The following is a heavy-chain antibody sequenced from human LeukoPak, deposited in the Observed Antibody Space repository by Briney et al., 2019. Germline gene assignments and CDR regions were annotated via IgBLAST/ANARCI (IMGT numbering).Heavy chain of an antibody. CDR3: ARAGRQYCSGGSCYVY. D-gene: IGHD2-15*01. V-gene: IGHV1-2*02. Sequence: ASVKVSCKASGYTFTGYYMHWVRQAPGQGLEWMGWINPNSGGTNCAQKFQGRVTMTRDTSISTAYMELSRLRSDDTAVYYCARAGRQYCSGGSCYVYWGQGTLVTVSS. CDR2: INPNSGGT. CDR1: GYTFTGYY. J-gene: IGHJ4*02.